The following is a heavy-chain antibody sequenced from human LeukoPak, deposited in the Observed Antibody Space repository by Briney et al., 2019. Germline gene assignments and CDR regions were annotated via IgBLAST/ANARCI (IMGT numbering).Heavy chain of an antibody. V-gene: IGHV4-59*01. Sequence: GSLRLSCAASGFTFSSFWMSWIRQPPGKGLEWIGFSYYNGNTNYNPSLKSRVTISVDMSKNQFSLSLRSVTAADTAVYYCARGALLWFGAKMEYYFDYWGQGTPLTVSS. CDR1: GFTFSSFW. D-gene: IGHD3-10*01. CDR2: SYYNGNT. J-gene: IGHJ4*02. CDR3: ARGALLWFGAKMEYYFDY.